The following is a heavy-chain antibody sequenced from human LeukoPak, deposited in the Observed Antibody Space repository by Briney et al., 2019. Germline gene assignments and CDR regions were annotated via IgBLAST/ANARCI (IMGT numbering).Heavy chain of an antibody. J-gene: IGHJ4*02. CDR1: GFTFSSYA. V-gene: IGHV3-23*01. Sequence: GGSLRLSCAASGFTFSSYAMSWVRQAPGEGLEWVSAISGSGGSTYYADSVKGRFTISRDNSKNTLYLQMNSLRAEDTAVYYCAKSPLIWGSYLLGDYWGQGTLVTVSS. CDR2: ISGSGGST. D-gene: IGHD3-16*02. CDR3: AKSPLIWGSYLLGDY.